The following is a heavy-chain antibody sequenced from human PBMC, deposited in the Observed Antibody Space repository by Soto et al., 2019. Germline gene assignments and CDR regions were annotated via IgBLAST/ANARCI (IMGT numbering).Heavy chain of an antibody. D-gene: IGHD1-1*01. CDR1: GGSITSDYSC. CDR3: AGTPRY. V-gene: IGHV4-30-4*01. CDR2: IFDSGTT. Sequence: SETLSLTCTVSGGSITSDYSCWSWIRQPPGEGLEWIGHIFDSGTTYNNPSLRSQVTISLDTSKNQFSLKLSSVTAADTAVYYCAGTPRYWGQGTLVTVSS. J-gene: IGHJ4*02.